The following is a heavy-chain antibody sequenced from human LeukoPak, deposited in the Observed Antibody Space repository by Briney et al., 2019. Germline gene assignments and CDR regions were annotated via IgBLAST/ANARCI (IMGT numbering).Heavy chain of an antibody. J-gene: IGHJ4*02. CDR2: INHSGST. CDR3: ARDGDYGDNYFDY. V-gene: IGHV4-34*01. D-gene: IGHD4-17*01. Sequence: PSETLSLTCAVYGGSFSGYYWSWIRQPPGKGLEWIGEINHSGSTNYNPSLKSRVTISVDTSKNQFSLKLSSVTAADTAVYYCARDGDYGDNYFDYWGQGTLVTVSS. CDR1: GGSFSGYY.